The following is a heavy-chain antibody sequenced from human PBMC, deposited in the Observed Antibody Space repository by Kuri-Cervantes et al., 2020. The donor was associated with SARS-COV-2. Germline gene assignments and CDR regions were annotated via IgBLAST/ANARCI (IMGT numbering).Heavy chain of an antibody. CDR3: AKPPHCSSTSCYGGYYMDV. J-gene: IGHJ6*03. CDR2: IKSKTDGGTT. CDR1: GFTFSNAW. Sequence: GGSLRLSCAASGFTFSNAWMSWVRQAPGKGLEWVGRIKSKTDGGTTDYAAPVKGRFTISRDDSKNTLYLQMNSLRAEDTAVYYCAKPPHCSSTSCYGGYYMDVWGKGTTVTVSS. D-gene: IGHD2-2*01. V-gene: IGHV3-15*01.